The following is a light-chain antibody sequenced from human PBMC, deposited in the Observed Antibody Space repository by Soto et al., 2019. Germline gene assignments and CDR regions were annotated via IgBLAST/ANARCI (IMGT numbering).Light chain of an antibody. J-gene: IGKJ4*01. CDR2: GAS. V-gene: IGKV3-20*01. CDR1: QSVSSSS. CDR3: QQFGNSPLT. Sequence: EIVLTQSPGTLSLSPGERVTLSCRASQSVSSSSLAWYQQKPGQAPRLLIYGASTRATGIPDRFSGSGSGTDFTLTISRLEPEDFAVYYCQQFGNSPLTFGGGTKVETK.